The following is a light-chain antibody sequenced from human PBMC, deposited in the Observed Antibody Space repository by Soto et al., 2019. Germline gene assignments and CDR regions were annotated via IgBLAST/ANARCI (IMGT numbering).Light chain of an antibody. V-gene: IGLV2-14*01. CDR2: GVT. Sequence: QSALTQPASVSGSPGRWSTIPGPETAGNVADYNSVSWFQHHPGKAPKLMIYGVTNRPSGVSNRFSGSKSGNTASLTISGLQAEDEANYYCSSYTSSITLVFGGGTKVTVL. CDR1: AGNVADYNS. J-gene: IGLJ2*01. CDR3: SSYTSSITLV.